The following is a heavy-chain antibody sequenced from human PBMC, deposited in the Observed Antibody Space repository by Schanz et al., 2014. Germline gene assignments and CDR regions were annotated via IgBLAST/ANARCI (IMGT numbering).Heavy chain of an antibody. CDR3: AKQSHYDILTVTRN. Sequence: EVRLVESGGGLVQPGGSLRLSCEASGFDFNSYSMNWVRQVPGKGLEWLSYIATSSSTRHYADSVKGRVTISRDNAKNTLYLQMNSLRAEDTAVYYCAKQSHYDILTVTRNWGQGTLVTVSS. V-gene: IGHV3-48*01. D-gene: IGHD3-9*01. CDR1: GFDFNSYS. CDR2: IATSSSTR. J-gene: IGHJ4*02.